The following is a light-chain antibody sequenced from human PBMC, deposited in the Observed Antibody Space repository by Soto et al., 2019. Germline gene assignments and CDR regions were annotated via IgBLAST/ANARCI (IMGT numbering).Light chain of an antibody. CDR1: SSDVGSYNL. J-gene: IGLJ1*01. CDR2: EGS. CDR3: CSYAGSSTYV. Sequence: QSALTQPASVSGSPGQSITISCTGTSSDVGSYNLVSWYQQYPGKAPKLMIYEGSKRPSGVSNRFSGSKSGKTASLTISGLQAEDEADYYCCSYAGSSTYVFGTGTKLTVL. V-gene: IGLV2-23*01.